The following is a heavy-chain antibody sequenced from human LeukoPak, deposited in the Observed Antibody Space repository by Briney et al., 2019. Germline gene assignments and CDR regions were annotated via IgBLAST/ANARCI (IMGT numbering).Heavy chain of an antibody. CDR2: INPNSGGT. CDR3: ASSFPGTKVFYLFSFDY. Sequence: GASVKVSCKASGYTFTGYYMHWVRQAPGQGLEWMGWINPNSGGTNYAQKFQGRVTMTRDTSISTAYMEPSRLRSDDTAVYYCASSFPGTKVFYLFSFDYWGQGTLVTVSS. J-gene: IGHJ4*02. CDR1: GYTFTGYY. D-gene: IGHD1-7*01. V-gene: IGHV1-2*02.